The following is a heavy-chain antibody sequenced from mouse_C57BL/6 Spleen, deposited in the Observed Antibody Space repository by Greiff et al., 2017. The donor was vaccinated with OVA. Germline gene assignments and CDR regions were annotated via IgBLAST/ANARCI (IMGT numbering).Heavy chain of an antibody. J-gene: IGHJ2*01. CDR2: INPYNGGT. CDR1: GYTFTDYY. CDR3: ARAPITTEDYFDY. Sequence: EVQLQQSGPVLVKPGASVKMSCKASGYTFTDYYMNWVKQSHGKSLEWIGVINPYNGGTSYNQKFKGKATLTVDKSSSTAYMELNSLTSEDSAVYYCARAPITTEDYFDYWGQGTTLTVSS. D-gene: IGHD1-2*01. V-gene: IGHV1-19*01.